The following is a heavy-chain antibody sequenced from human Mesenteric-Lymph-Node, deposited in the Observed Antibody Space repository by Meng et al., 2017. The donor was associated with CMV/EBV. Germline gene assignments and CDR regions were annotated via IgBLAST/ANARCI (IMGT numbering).Heavy chain of an antibody. D-gene: IGHD3-3*01. Sequence: GESLKISFAASGFTFSDYDMHWVRQVTGKGLEWVSAIGTLHDTFYPGSVKGRFTISRENAKNSLYLQMSSLRAEDTAVYFCARASKDFLSGHWNYGMDVWGQGTTVTVSS. CDR2: IGTLHDT. CDR1: GFTFSDYD. CDR3: ARASKDFLSGHWNYGMDV. J-gene: IGHJ6*02. V-gene: IGHV3-13*01.